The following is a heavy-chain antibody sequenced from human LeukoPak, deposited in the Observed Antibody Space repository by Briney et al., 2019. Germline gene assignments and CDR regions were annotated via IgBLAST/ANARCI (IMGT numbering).Heavy chain of an antibody. CDR1: GGTFSSYA. J-gene: IGHJ4*02. CDR2: IIPILGIA. CDR3: ARDEYDSSGYYHHIYDY. Sequence: GASVKVSCKASGGTFSSYAISWVRQAPGQGLEWMGRIIPILGIANYAQKFQGRVTITADKSTSTAYMELSSLRPEDTAVYYCARDEYDSSGYYHHIYDYWGQGTLVTVSS. V-gene: IGHV1-69*04. D-gene: IGHD3-22*01.